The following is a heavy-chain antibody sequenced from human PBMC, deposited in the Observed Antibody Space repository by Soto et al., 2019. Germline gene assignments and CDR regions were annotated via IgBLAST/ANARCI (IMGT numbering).Heavy chain of an antibody. CDR2: IWYDGSNK. CDR1: GFTFSSYG. V-gene: IGHV3-33*01. D-gene: IGHD3-22*01. J-gene: IGHJ4*02. CDR3: ARDPNTYYYDSSGYFNY. Sequence: PGGSLRLSCAASGFTFSSYGMHWVRQAPGKGLEWVAVIWYDGSNKYYADSVKGRFTISRDNSKNTLYLQMNSLRAEDTAVYYCARDPNTYYYDSSGYFNYWGQGTLVTVSS.